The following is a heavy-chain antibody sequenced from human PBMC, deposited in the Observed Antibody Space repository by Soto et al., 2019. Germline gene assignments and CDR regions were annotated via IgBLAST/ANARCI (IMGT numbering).Heavy chain of an antibody. Sequence: SETLSLTCAVYGGSFSGYYWSWIRQPPGKGLEWIGEINHSGSTNYNPSLKSRVTISVDTSKNQFSLKLSSVTAADTAVYYCTREAKGIAAAGTAYWGQGTLVTVSS. CDR2: INHSGST. CDR1: GGSFSGYY. D-gene: IGHD6-13*01. V-gene: IGHV4-34*01. J-gene: IGHJ4*02. CDR3: TREAKGIAAAGTAY.